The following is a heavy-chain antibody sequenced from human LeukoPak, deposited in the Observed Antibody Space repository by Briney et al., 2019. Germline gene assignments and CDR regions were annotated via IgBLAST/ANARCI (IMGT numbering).Heavy chain of an antibody. Sequence: SETLSLACTVSGGSISSYYWSWIRQPPGKGLEWIGYIYYSGSTNYNPSLKSRVTISVDTSKNQFSLKLSSVTAADTAVYYCARARNYFDYWGQGTLVTVSS. CDR3: ARARNYFDY. CDR2: IYYSGST. J-gene: IGHJ4*02. V-gene: IGHV4-59*01. CDR1: GGSISSYY.